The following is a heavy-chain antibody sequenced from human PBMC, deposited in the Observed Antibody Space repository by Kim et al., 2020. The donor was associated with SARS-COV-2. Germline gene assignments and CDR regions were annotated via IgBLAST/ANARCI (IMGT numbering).Heavy chain of an antibody. Sequence: ASVKVSCKASGYTFTSYYMHWVRQAPGQGLEWMGIINPSGGSTSYAQKFQGRVTMTRDTSTSTVYMELSSLRSEDTAVYYCARARYYDSSGPPTPLVDWGQGTLVTVSS. V-gene: IGHV1-46*01. CDR3: ARARYYDSSGPPTPLVD. CDR2: INPSGGST. D-gene: IGHD3-22*01. J-gene: IGHJ4*02. CDR1: GYTFTSYY.